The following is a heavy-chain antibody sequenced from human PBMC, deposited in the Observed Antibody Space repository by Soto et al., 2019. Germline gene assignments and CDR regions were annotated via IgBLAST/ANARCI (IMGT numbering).Heavy chain of an antibody. Sequence: PGGSLRLSCAASGFTFSNAWMSWVRQAPGTGLEWVGRIKSKTDGGTTDYAAPVKGRFTISRDDSKNTLYLQMNSLKTEDTAVYYCTTAPAGVVVVAATGYYGMDVWGQGTTVTVSS. CDR3: TTAPAGVVVVAATGYYGMDV. D-gene: IGHD2-15*01. CDR2: IKSKTDGGTT. CDR1: GFTFSNAW. V-gene: IGHV3-15*01. J-gene: IGHJ6*02.